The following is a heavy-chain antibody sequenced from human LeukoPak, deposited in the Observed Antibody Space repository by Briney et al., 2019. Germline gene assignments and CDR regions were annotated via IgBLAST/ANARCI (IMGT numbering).Heavy chain of an antibody. CDR2: IYPGDSDT. J-gene: IGHJ3*02. Sequence: GESLKISCKGSGYSFTSYWIGWVRQMPGKGLEWMGIIYPGDSDTRYSPSFQGQVTISADKSISTAYLQWSSLKASDAAMYYCARPSQSLYCSGGSCYSPGAFDIWGQGTMVTVS. CDR1: GYSFTSYW. CDR3: ARPSQSLYCSGGSCYSPGAFDI. V-gene: IGHV5-51*01. D-gene: IGHD2-15*01.